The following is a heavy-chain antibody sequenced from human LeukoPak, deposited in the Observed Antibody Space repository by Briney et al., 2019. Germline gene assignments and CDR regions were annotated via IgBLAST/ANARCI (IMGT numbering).Heavy chain of an antibody. CDR1: GYTFTSYG. CDR3: ARAEGITIFGVVILTPNWFDT. D-gene: IGHD3-3*01. CDR2: ISAYNGNT. J-gene: IGHJ5*02. Sequence: ASVTVSCKASGYTFTSYGISWVRQAPGQGLEWMGWISAYNGNTNYAQKLQGRVTMTTDTSTSTAYMELRSLRSDDTAVYYCARAEGITIFGVVILTPNWFDTWRQGTLVTVSS. V-gene: IGHV1-18*01.